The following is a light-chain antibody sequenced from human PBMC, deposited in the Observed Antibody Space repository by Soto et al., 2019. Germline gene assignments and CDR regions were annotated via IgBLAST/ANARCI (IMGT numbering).Light chain of an antibody. CDR2: EAF. J-gene: IGKJ1*01. V-gene: IGKV1-5*03. Sequence: DIQMTQSPSTLSASVGDRVTITCRASQSISSWLAWYQQKPGKAPKLLIYEAFSLESGVPSRFSGSGSGTEFTLTISSLQHDDSETYYCQQYKSYWTFGQGTKVEIK. CDR3: QQYKSYWT. CDR1: QSISSW.